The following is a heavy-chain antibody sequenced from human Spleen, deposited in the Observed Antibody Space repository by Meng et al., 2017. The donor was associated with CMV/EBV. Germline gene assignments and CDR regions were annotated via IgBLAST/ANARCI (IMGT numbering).Heavy chain of an antibody. D-gene: IGHD1-26*01. CDR3: ARDLARGTVGATYYFDS. V-gene: IGHV1-69*06. CDR2: IIPIFGTP. Sequence: SVKVSCKASGGTFSSYAFSWVRQAPGQGPEWMGGIIPIFGTPKYAQKFQGRVTITADKSTSTAYMELSSLRSHDTAVYYCARDLARGTVGATYYFDSWGQGTLVTVSS. CDR1: GGTFSSYA. J-gene: IGHJ4*02.